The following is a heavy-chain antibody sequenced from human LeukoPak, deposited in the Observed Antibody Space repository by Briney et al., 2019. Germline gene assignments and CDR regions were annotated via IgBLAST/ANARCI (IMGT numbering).Heavy chain of an antibody. CDR1: GYTFTGYY. J-gene: IGHJ3*02. CDR3: AKGWDSSGYPYDAFDI. V-gene: IGHV1-2*06. Sequence: GASVKVSCKAPGYTFTGYYMHWVRQAPGQGLEWMGRINPNSGGTNYAQKFQGRVTMTRDTSISTAYMELSRLRSDDTAVYYCAKGWDSSGYPYDAFDIWGQGTMVTVSS. CDR2: INPNSGGT. D-gene: IGHD3-22*01.